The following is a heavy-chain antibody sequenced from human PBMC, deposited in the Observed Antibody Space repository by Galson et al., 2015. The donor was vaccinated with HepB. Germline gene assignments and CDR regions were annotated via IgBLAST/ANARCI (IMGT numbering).Heavy chain of an antibody. CDR1: GFTFYTYA. V-gene: IGHV3-23*01. J-gene: IGHJ4*02. D-gene: IGHD2-21*02. CDR2: ISASGAYT. Sequence: SLRLSCAASGFTFYTYAMSWVRQAPGKGLEWVSSISASGAYTYYADSVKGRFTISRDNSENTLYLQVSSLRAEDTAVYNCAKGANTYCAGDCYSGGTESSPYYFDSWGQGTLVTVSS. CDR3: AKGANTYCAGDCYSGGTESSPYYFDS.